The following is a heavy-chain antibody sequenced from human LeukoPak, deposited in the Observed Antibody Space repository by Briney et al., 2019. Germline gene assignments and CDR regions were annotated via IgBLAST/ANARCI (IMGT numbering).Heavy chain of an antibody. V-gene: IGHV3-74*01. CDR3: ARDWFHAIDY. D-gene: IGHD2/OR15-2a*01. CDR2: IRSDGSDT. Sequence: GGSLRLSCAASGFTFTDVYMSWIRQSPGEGLVWVSRIRSDGSDTRYAESVKGRFTISRDNAKNTLYLQMNSLRAEDTAVYYCARDWFHAIDYWGQGTLVTVSS. CDR1: GFTFTDVY. J-gene: IGHJ4*02.